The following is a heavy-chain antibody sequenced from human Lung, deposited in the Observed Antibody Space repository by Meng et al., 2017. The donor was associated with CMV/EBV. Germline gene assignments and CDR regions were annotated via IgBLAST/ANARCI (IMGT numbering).Heavy chain of an antibody. CDR2: IYHSGST. V-gene: IGHV4-38-2*02. CDR1: GYSISSGYY. Sequence: SETLSLTCTVSGYSISSGYYWGWIRQPPGKGLEWIGSIYHSGSTYYNPSLKSRVTISVDTSKNQFSLKLSSVTAADTAVYYCARVGWEHVADYWGQRTLVTVSS. D-gene: IGHD1-26*01. CDR3: ARVGWEHVADY. J-gene: IGHJ4*02.